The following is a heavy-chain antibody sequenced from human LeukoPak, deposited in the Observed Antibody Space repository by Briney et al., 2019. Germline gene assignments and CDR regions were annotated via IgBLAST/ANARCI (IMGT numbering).Heavy chain of an antibody. Sequence: PGGSLRLSCAASGFTFNSAWMSWVRQAPGKGLEWVGRIKSKTDGGTTDYAAPVKGRFTISRDDSNNTLYLQMNSLKTEDTAVYYCTTHQWELLLDYWGQGTLVTVSS. V-gene: IGHV3-15*01. CDR2: IKSKTDGGTT. CDR3: TTHQWELLLDY. J-gene: IGHJ4*02. CDR1: GFTFNSAW. D-gene: IGHD1-26*01.